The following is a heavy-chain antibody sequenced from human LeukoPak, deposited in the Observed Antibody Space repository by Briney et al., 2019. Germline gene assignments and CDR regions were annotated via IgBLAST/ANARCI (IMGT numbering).Heavy chain of an antibody. J-gene: IGHJ4*02. CDR1: VYTFTSYG. D-gene: IGHD1-26*01. CDR3: ARQKRTVVGATRFDY. CDR2: ISAYNGNT. Sequence: GASVKVSCKASVYTFTSYGISWVRQAPGQGLEWMGWISAYNGNTNYAQKLQGRVTMTTDTSTSTAYMELRSLRSDDTAVYYCARQKRTVVGATRFDYWGQGTLVTVSS. V-gene: IGHV1-18*01.